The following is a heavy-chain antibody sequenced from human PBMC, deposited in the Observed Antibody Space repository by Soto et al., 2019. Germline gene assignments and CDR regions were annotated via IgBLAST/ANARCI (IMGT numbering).Heavy chain of an antibody. Sequence: QVQLVQSGAEVKKPGASVTVSCKASGYRFSDYYFHWVRQAPGQGPEWMGWMNPNSGDTKYAPKFKGRVTMTRDTSVRTAFMELNWLKSDDTAVYYCARESGGATATLVYYYFYMDVWGIGTTVTVSS. CDR1: GYRFSDYY. CDR3: ARESGGATATLVYYYFYMDV. D-gene: IGHD5-12*01. V-gene: IGHV1-2*02. CDR2: MNPNSGDT. J-gene: IGHJ6*03.